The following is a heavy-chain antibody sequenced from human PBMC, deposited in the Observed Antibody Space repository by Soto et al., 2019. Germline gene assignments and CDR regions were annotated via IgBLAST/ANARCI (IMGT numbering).Heavy chain of an antibody. J-gene: IGHJ4*02. D-gene: IGHD3-22*01. CDR3: AKKRRYDYSGYYSYYFDY. CDR1: GFTFSSYA. CDR2: ISGSGGIT. V-gene: IGHV3-23*01. Sequence: GGSLRLSFAASGFTFSSYAMSWVRQAPGKGLEWVAAISGSGGITYYADSVKARFTISRDNSKNTLYLQMNSLRAEDTAVYYCAKKRRYDYSGYYSYYFDYWGQGTLVTVSS.